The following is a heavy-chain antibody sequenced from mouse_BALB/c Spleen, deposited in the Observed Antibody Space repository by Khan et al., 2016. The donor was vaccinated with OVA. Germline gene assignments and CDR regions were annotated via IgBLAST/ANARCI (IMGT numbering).Heavy chain of an antibody. V-gene: IGHV1-77*01. CDR1: GYTFTDYY. Sequence: QVQLQQPGAELARPGASVKLSCKASGYTFTDYYINWVKQRTGQGLEWIGEISPGSGDTYYNEKFKGKATLTADKSSNTDYMQLSSLTSEASAVYFCARRNYFGYTFAYWGQGTLVTVSA. CDR2: ISPGSGDT. D-gene: IGHD1-2*01. CDR3: ARRNYFGYTFAY. J-gene: IGHJ3*01.